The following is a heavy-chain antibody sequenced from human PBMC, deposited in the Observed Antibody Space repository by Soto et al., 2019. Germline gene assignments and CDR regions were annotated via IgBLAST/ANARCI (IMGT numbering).Heavy chain of an antibody. J-gene: IGHJ6*03. CDR2: IIPIFGTA. Sequence: GASVKVSCKASGGTFSSYAISWVRQAPGQGLEWMGGIIPIFGTANYAQKFQGRVTITADESTSTAYMELSSLRSEDTAVYYCARVFAPVQLPLYYYYYYYMDGWGKGTTVPVSS. V-gene: IGHV1-69*13. D-gene: IGHD2-2*01. CDR1: GGTFSSYA. CDR3: ARVFAPVQLPLYYYYYYYMDG.